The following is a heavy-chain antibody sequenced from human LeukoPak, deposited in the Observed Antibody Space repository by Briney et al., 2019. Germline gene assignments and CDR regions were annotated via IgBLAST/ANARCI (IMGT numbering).Heavy chain of an antibody. CDR2: ISSSSSYI. Sequence: PGGSLRLSCAASGFTFSSYAMTWVRQPPGKGLEWVSSISSSSSYIYYADSVKGRFTISRDNAKNSLYLQMNSLRAEDTAVYYCARDLGYCSSTSCYYYGMDVWGQGTTVTVSS. CDR3: ARDLGYCSSTSCYYYGMDV. J-gene: IGHJ6*02. V-gene: IGHV3-21*01. D-gene: IGHD2-2*01. CDR1: GFTFSSYA.